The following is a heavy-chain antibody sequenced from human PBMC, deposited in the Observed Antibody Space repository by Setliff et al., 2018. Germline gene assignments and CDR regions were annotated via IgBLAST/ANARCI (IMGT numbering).Heavy chain of an antibody. CDR3: ARDALTGTTRKYYYYMDV. Sequence: ASVKVSCKASGYIFTDNYIHWVRQAPGQGLEWMGIINPSGGATNYAVKFQGRVTITADKSTSTAYMELRSLTSEDTAVYYCARDALTGTTRKYYYYMDVWGQGTMVTVSS. J-gene: IGHJ6*03. D-gene: IGHD1-7*01. CDR2: INPSGGAT. V-gene: IGHV1-46*01. CDR1: GYIFTDNY.